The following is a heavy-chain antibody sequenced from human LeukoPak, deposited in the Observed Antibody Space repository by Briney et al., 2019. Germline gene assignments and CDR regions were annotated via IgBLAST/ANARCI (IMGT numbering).Heavy chain of an antibody. CDR3: ARVVVTMIVVVFYDAFDI. CDR1: GGSISSSSYY. Sequence: PSETLSLTCTVSGGSISSSSYYWGWIRQPPGKGLEWIGSIYYSGSTYYNPSLKSRVTISVDTSKNQFSLKLSSVTAADTAVYYCARVVVTMIVVVFYDAFDIWGQGTMVTVSS. D-gene: IGHD3-22*01. V-gene: IGHV4-39*07. CDR2: IYYSGST. J-gene: IGHJ3*02.